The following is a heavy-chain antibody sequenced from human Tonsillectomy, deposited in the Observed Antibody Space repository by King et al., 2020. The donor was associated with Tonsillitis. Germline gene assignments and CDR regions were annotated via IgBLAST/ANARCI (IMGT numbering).Heavy chain of an antibody. V-gene: IGHV3-48*01. CDR3: ARDGDCSSTSCPFDY. CDR2: ISSSSSTI. J-gene: IGHJ4*02. CDR1: GFTFSSYG. D-gene: IGHD2-2*01. Sequence: VQLVESGGGLVQPGGSLRLSCAASGFTFSSYGMNWVRQAPGKGLEWVSFISSSSSTIYYADSVKGRFTISRDNAKNSLYLQMNSLRAEDTAVYCCARDGDCSSTSCPFDYXGQGTLVTVSS.